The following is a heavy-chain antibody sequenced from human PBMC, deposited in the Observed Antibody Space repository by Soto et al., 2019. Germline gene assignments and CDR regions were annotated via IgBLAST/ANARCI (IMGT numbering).Heavy chain of an antibody. J-gene: IGHJ4*02. Sequence: QVQLQESGPGLVKPSGTLSLTCAVSSGSISSSNCWSWVRQPPGKGLEWIGEIYHSGSTNYNPSLKSRVTISVDKSKNQFSLKLSSVTAADTAVYYCARRTNYGDYVFFDYWGQGTLVTVSS. CDR2: IYHSGST. D-gene: IGHD4-17*01. CDR1: SGSISSSNC. CDR3: ARRTNYGDYVFFDY. V-gene: IGHV4-4*02.